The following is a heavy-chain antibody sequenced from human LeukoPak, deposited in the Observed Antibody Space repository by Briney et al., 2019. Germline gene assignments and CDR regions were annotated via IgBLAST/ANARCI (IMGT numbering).Heavy chain of an antibody. V-gene: IGHV1-2*02. CDR1: GYTFTGYY. D-gene: IGHD6-13*01. Sequence: ASVKVSCKASGYTFTGYYMHWVRQAPGQGLEWMGWINPNSGGTYYARQFQGRVTMTRDTSISTAYMELSRLTSDDTAVYFCARDRGSAGGIDYWGQGTLVTVSS. J-gene: IGHJ4*02. CDR2: INPNSGGT. CDR3: ARDRGSAGGIDY.